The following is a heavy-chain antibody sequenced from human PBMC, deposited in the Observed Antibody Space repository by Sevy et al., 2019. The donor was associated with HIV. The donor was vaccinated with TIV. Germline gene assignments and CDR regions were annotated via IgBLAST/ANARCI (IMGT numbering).Heavy chain of an antibody. D-gene: IGHD5-12*01. V-gene: IGHV3-33*01. CDR3: ARYRDGYNYDY. Sequence: GGSLRLSCAAPGFPSIPYAMPWVAQAPGRGLGGVALIWYDGPNKYYADSVKGRFTISRDNSKNTLSLQMNSLRAEDTAVYYCARYRDGYNYDYWGQGTLVTVSS. J-gene: IGHJ4*02. CDR1: GFPSIPYA. CDR2: IWYDGPNK.